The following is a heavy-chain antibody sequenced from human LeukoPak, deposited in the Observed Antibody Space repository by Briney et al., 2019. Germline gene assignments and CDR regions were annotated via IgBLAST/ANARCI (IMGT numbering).Heavy chain of an antibody. D-gene: IGHD3-22*01. Sequence: PGGSLRLSCAASGLTFSSHWMSWIRQPPGKGLEWIGSIYYSGSTYYNPSLKSRVTISVDTSKNQFSLNLSSVTAADTAVYYCARLYYDSSGYYQICYFDYWGQGTLVTVSS. CDR1: GLTFSSHW. CDR2: IYYSGST. CDR3: ARLYYDSSGYYQICYFDY. J-gene: IGHJ4*02. V-gene: IGHV4-39*01.